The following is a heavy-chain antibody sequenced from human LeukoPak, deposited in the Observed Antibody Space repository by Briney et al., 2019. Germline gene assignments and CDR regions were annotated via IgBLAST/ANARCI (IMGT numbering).Heavy chain of an antibody. CDR2: ISGSGDRS. CDR3: AKRGLCSSTTCSLYYYYDMDV. Sequence: GPSLRLSCAASGFTFTSYAMSWVRQAPGQALEWFSTISGSGDRSYYADSAKGRFTISRDDSKNTLYLQMNSLRAEDTAIYYCAKRGLCSSTTCSLYYYYDMDVWGQGTTVTVSS. J-gene: IGHJ6*01. D-gene: IGHD2-2*01. CDR1: GFTFTSYA. V-gene: IGHV3-23*01.